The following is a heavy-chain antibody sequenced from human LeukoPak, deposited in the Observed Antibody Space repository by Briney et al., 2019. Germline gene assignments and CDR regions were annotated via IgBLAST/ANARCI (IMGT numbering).Heavy chain of an antibody. J-gene: IGHJ4*02. CDR2: MSGSGGST. CDR3: AKDVRFPTRLPWTVGDY. CDR1: GFTFSSYA. D-gene: IGHD2-21*02. V-gene: IGHV3-23*01. Sequence: GGSLRLSCAASGFTFSSYALSWVRQAPGKGLEWVSAMSGSGGSTYYADSVKGRFTISRDNSKNTLYLQMNSLRAEDTAVYYCAKDVRFPTRLPWTVGDYWGQGTLVTVSS.